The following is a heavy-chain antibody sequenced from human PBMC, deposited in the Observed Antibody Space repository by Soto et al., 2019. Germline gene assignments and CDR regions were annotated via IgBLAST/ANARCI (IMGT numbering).Heavy chain of an antibody. Sequence: ASETLSLTCAVYGGSFSGYYWSWIRQPPGKGLEWIGEINHSGSTNYNPSLKSRVTISVDTPKNQFSLKLSSVTAADTAVYYCARGSAKRDGYNYPYYFDYWGQGTLVTVSS. D-gene: IGHD5-12*01. J-gene: IGHJ4*02. CDR1: GGSFSGYY. CDR2: INHSGST. V-gene: IGHV4-34*01. CDR3: ARGSAKRDGYNYPYYFDY.